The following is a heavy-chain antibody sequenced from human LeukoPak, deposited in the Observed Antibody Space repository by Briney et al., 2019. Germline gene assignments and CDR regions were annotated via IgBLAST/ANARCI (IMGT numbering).Heavy chain of an antibody. CDR1: GFSFGNAW. J-gene: IGHJ4*02. CDR2: LKSKTDGGTT. D-gene: IGHD3-22*01. V-gene: IGHV3-15*01. CDR3: TIPYYYDSSGYFDY. Sequence: GGSLRLSCAGSGFSFGNAWMSWTRQAPGKGLEWVGRLKSKTDGGTTDYAAPVKGRFTISRDDSKNTLYLQMNSLKTEDTAVYYCTIPYYYDSSGYFDYWGQGTLVTVSS.